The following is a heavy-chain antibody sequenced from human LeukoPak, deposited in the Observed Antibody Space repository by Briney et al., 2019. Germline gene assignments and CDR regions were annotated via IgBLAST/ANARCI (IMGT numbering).Heavy chain of an antibody. CDR1: GFTVSSNY. D-gene: IGHD5-12*01. Sequence: GGSLRLSCAASGFTVSSNYMSWVRQAPGKGLEWVSAISGSGGSTYYADSVKGRFTISRDNSKNTLYLQMNSLRAEDTAVYYCATREEWLNDYWGQGTLVTVSS. CDR2: ISGSGGST. CDR3: ATREEWLNDY. V-gene: IGHV3-23*01. J-gene: IGHJ4*02.